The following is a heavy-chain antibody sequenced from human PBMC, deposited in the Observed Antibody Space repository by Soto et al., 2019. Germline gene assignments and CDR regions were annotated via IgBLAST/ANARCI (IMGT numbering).Heavy chain of an antibody. CDR1: GDSVSSNSAA. CDR2: TYYRSKWYS. V-gene: IGHV6-1*01. Sequence: SQTLSLTCDISGDSVSSNSAAWNWIRQTPSRGLEWLGRTYYRSKWYSNYAISVKSRVTVNPDTFKNQFSLQLNSVTPEDTALYYCARGSWDDVSGHYYMDVWGKGTTVTVSS. CDR3: ARGSWDDVSGHYYMDV. J-gene: IGHJ6*03. D-gene: IGHD1-1*01.